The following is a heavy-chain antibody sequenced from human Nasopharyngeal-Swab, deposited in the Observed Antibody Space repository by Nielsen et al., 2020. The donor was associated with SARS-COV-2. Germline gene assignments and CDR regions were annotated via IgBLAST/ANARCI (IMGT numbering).Heavy chain of an antibody. V-gene: IGHV1-46*01. CDR1: GYKFTSYF. CDR3: ARDGDILVVVAGTLGFDF. CDR2: IIPSGGST. D-gene: IGHD2-15*01. J-gene: IGHJ4*02. Sequence: ASVKVSCKTSGYKFTSYFIHWVRLAPGQGLEWMGVIIPSGGSTRYAQKFQGRVSMTSDTSTNTVYMELSSLKSEDTAVYYCARDGDILVVVAGTLGFDFWGQGSQVTVSS.